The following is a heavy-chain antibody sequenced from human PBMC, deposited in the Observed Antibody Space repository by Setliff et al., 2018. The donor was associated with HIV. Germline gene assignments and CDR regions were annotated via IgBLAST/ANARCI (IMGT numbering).Heavy chain of an antibody. J-gene: IGHJ5*02. Sequence: GSLRLSCAASGFTVSSNYMSWVRQAPGKGLEWVSVIFGGGNTYYADSVKGRFTISRDNSKNTLYLQMNSLRAEDTAVYYCAREGYRYGSYWFDPWGQGTLVTVSS. D-gene: IGHD5-18*01. CDR1: GFTVSSNY. CDR3: AREGYRYGSYWFDP. CDR2: IFGGGNT. V-gene: IGHV3-53*01.